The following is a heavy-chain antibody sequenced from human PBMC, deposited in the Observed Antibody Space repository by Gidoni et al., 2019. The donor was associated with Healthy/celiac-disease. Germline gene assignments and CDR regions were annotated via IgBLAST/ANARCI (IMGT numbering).Heavy chain of an antibody. V-gene: IGHV3-13*04. CDR2: IGTAGDT. J-gene: IGHJ6*02. Sequence: EVQLVASGGGLVQPGGSLRLSCAASGFTFSSYDMHWVRQATGKGLEWFSAIGTAGDTYYPGSVKGRFTISRENAKNSLYLQMNSLRAGDTAVYYCARGTRRDWSSYYYYYGMDVWGQGTTVTVSS. CDR1: GFTFSSYD. D-gene: IGHD3-9*01. CDR3: ARGTRRDWSSYYYYYGMDV.